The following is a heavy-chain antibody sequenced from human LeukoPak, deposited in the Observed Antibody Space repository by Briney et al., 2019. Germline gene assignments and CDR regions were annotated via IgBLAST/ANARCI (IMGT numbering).Heavy chain of an antibody. CDR1: GGHISTYY. D-gene: IGHD2/OR15-2a*01. V-gene: IGHV4-59*01. Sequence: SETLSLTCTVSGGHISTYYWSWIRQAPGKGLEWIGYIYYSGSTKYNPSLKSRVTISVDTSKNQFSLKLSSVTAADTAVYFCARGITDSTWYLDYWGQGTLVTVSS. CDR3: ARGITDSTWYLDY. J-gene: IGHJ4*02. CDR2: IYYSGST.